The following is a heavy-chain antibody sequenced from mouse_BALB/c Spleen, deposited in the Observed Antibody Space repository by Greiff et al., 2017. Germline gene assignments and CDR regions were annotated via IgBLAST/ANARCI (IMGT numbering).Heavy chain of an antibody. CDR2: IWAGGST. V-gene: IGHV2-9*02. Sequence: VQVVESGPGLVAPSQSLSITCTVSGFSLTSYGVHWVRQPPGKGLEWLGVIWAGGSTNYNSALMSRLSISKDNSKSQVFLKMNSLQTDDTAMYYCARGGGNYVFYAMDYWGQGTSVTVSS. D-gene: IGHD2-1*01. CDR1: GFSLTSYG. J-gene: IGHJ4*01. CDR3: ARGGGNYVFYAMDY.